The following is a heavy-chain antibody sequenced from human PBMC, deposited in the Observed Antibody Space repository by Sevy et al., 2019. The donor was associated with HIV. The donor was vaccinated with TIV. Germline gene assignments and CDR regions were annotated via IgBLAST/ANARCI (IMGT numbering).Heavy chain of an antibody. CDR1: GDSISSSSYY. J-gene: IGHJ5*02. CDR3: ARRRSGSSSGRWFDP. CDR2: VYYTGIS. D-gene: IGHD6-6*01. Sequence: KQSQTLSLTCAVSGDSISSSSYYWGWIRQPPGKGLEWIGSVYYTGISFYTPSLKSRVTISVDTSKNQFSLKLTSVTAADTAVYYCARRRSGSSSGRWFDPWGQGALVTVSS. V-gene: IGHV4-39*01.